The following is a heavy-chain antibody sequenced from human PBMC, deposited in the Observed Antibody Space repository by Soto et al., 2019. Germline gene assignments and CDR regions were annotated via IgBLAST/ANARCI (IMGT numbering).Heavy chain of an antibody. CDR3: TTRGALGY. Sequence: EVQLVESGGGLVKPGASLRLSCAASDLSFSNAYINWVRQAPGKGLEWVGRIKSKTDGGTIDYAAPVKGRFIISRDDSLNTVYLQMNRLTTEDPAVYYCTTRGALGYWGQGTLVTVSS. CDR1: DLSFSNAY. CDR2: IKSKTDGGTI. J-gene: IGHJ4*02. V-gene: IGHV3-15*07. D-gene: IGHD2-15*01.